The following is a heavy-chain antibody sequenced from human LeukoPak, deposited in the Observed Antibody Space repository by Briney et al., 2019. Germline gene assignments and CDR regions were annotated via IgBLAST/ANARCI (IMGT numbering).Heavy chain of an antibody. CDR2: INSDGSST. V-gene: IGHV3-74*01. CDR1: GFTFSSYW. CDR3: ARDLGGPYYFDY. J-gene: IGHJ4*02. Sequence: PGGSLRLSCAASGFTFSSYWTHWVRQAPGKGLVWVSRINSDGSSTSHAGSVKGRFTISRDNAKNTLYLQMNSLRAEDTAVYYCARDLGGPYYFDYWGQGTLVTVSS. D-gene: IGHD3-16*01.